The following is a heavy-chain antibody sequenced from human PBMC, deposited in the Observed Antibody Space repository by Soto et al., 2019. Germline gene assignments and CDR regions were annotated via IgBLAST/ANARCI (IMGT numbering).Heavy chain of an antibody. CDR1: GGSISSYY. D-gene: IGHD4-17*01. CDR2: IYYSGST. V-gene: IGHV4-59*08. J-gene: IGHJ3*02. CDR3: ARKHGDSDAFDI. Sequence: PSETLSLTCNVSGGSISSYYWSWIRQPPGKGLEWIGYIYYSGSTNYNPSLKSRVTISVDTSKNQFSLKLSSVTAADTAVYYCARKHGDSDAFDIWGQGTMVTVSS.